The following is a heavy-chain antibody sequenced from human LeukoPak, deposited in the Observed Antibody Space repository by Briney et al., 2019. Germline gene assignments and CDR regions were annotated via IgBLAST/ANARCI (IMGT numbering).Heavy chain of an antibody. CDR2: INSDGSST. CDR1: GFTSSSYW. CDR3: ATEDYYDSSGYYFDY. Sequence: GGSLRLSCAASGFTSSSYWMHWVRQAPGKGLVWVSRINSDGSSTSYADSVKGRFTISRDNAKNSLYLQMNSLRAEDTAVYYCATEDYYDSSGYYFDYWGQGTLVTVSS. J-gene: IGHJ4*02. V-gene: IGHV3-74*01. D-gene: IGHD3-22*01.